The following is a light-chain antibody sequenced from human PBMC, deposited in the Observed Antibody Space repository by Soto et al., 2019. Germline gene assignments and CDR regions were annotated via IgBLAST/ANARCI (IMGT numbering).Light chain of an antibody. Sequence: EIVLTQSPATLSLFPGERATLSCRASQSVSSLLGWYQQKPGQAPRLLIYDASNRATGIPARFSGSGSGTDFTLTISSLEPEDFGVYYCLQRSHWPPSFGPGTTVDIK. CDR2: DAS. CDR1: QSVSSL. CDR3: LQRSHWPPS. J-gene: IGKJ3*01. V-gene: IGKV3-11*01.